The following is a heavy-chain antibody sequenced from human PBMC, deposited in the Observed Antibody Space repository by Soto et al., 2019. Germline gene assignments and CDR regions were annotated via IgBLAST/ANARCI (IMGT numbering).Heavy chain of an antibody. J-gene: IGHJ4*02. Sequence: GGSLRLSCAASGFTFSSYGMHWVRQAPGKGLEWVAVISYDGSNKYYADSVKGRFTISRDNSKNTLYLQMNSLRAEDTAVYYCAKDLRIGDPALDYWGQGTLVTVSS. CDR2: ISYDGSNK. CDR1: GFTFSSYG. CDR3: AKDLRIGDPALDY. D-gene: IGHD3-3*01. V-gene: IGHV3-30*18.